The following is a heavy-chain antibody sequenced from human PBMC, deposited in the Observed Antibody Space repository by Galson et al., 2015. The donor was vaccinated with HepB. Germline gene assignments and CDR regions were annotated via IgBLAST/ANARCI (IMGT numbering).Heavy chain of an antibody. CDR3: ARVYSMVRGVISDWFDP. Sequence: SVKVSCKASGYTFTSYGISWVRQAPGQGLEWMGWISAYNGNTNYAQKLQGRVTMTTDTSTSTAYMELRSLRSDDTAVYYCARVYSMVRGVISDWFDPWGQGTLVTVSS. V-gene: IGHV1-18*04. J-gene: IGHJ5*02. CDR2: ISAYNGNT. CDR1: GYTFTSYG. D-gene: IGHD3-10*01.